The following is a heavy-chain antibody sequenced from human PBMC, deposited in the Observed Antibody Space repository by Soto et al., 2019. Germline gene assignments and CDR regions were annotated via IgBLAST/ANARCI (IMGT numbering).Heavy chain of an antibody. CDR1: GFTFSSYA. V-gene: IGHV3-23*01. D-gene: IGHD5-12*01. CDR2: VDGSGGST. J-gene: IGHJ4*02. CDR3: AKGRGVATIGIIGY. Sequence: EVQLLESGGGLVQPGGSLRLSCAASGFTFSSYAMSWVRQAPGKGLEWVSAVDGSGGSTYYADSVKGRFTISRDNSKNTLYLQMNSLRAEDTAVYYCAKGRGVATIGIIGYWGQGTLVTVSS.